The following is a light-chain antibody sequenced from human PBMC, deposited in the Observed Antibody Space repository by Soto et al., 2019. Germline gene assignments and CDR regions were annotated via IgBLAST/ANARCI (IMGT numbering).Light chain of an antibody. CDR3: SSFTSSSTLV. CDR1: SSDVGGYDY. J-gene: IGLJ3*02. CDR2: DVS. V-gene: IGLV2-14*03. Sequence: QSALTQPASVSGSPGQSITISCTGTSSDVGGYDYVSWYQHHPGKAPKLMIYDVSNRPSGVSNRFSGSKSGNTASLTISGLQAEDEAAYYCSSFTSSSTLVFGGGTKLTVL.